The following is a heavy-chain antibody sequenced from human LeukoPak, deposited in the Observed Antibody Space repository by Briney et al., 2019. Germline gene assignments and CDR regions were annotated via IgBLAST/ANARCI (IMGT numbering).Heavy chain of an antibody. Sequence: SETLSLTCSVSGGPIRSYYWTWIRQPPGQGLEWIGYIDYSGSTNYNPSLKSRVTISVDTSKNQFSLKLSPVTAADTAVYHCARARRSSGRPDAFDIWGQGTMVTVSA. J-gene: IGHJ3*02. D-gene: IGHD6-25*01. CDR2: IDYSGST. V-gene: IGHV4-59*01. CDR3: ARARRSSGRPDAFDI. CDR1: GGPIRSYY.